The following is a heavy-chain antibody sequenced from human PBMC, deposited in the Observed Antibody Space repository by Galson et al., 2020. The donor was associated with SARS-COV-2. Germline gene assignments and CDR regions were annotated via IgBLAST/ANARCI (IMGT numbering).Heavy chain of an antibody. V-gene: IGHV4-59*01. Sequence: SETLSLTCTVAGGSISSYYWSWIRPPPGKGLEWNGYTHYSGSTNYNPSLKSRVTISVDTSKNQFSLKLSSVTAADTAVYYCARGNPGYYYYYMDVWGKGTTVTVSS. CDR2: THYSGST. CDR3: ARGNPGYYYYYMDV. J-gene: IGHJ6*03. CDR1: GGSISSYY.